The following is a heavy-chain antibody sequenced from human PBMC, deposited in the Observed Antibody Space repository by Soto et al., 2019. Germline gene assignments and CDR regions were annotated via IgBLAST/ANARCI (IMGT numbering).Heavy chain of an antibody. Sequence: WASVKVSCKASGYTFTSYDINWVRQATGQGLEWMGWMNPNSGNTGYAQKFQGRVTMTRNTSIRTAYMELSSLRSEDAAVYYCARRRGDGDNYYYYSAMDVWGQGTTVTVSS. CDR1: GYTFTSYD. D-gene: IGHD3-10*01. CDR2: MNPNSGNT. J-gene: IGHJ6*02. CDR3: ARRRGDGDNYYYYSAMDV. V-gene: IGHV1-8*01.